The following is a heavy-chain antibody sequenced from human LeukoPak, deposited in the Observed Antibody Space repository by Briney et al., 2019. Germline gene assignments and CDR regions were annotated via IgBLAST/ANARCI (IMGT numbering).Heavy chain of an antibody. CDR3: ARENVIAAAGTGAFDI. CDR1: GGTFSSYA. Sequence: SVTVSCKASGGTFSSYAISWVRQAPGQGLEWMGGIIPIFGTANYAQKFQGRVTITTDESTSTAYMELRSLRSEDTAVYYCARENVIAAAGTGAFDIWGQGTMGTVSS. D-gene: IGHD6-13*01. V-gene: IGHV1-69*05. CDR2: IIPIFGTA. J-gene: IGHJ3*02.